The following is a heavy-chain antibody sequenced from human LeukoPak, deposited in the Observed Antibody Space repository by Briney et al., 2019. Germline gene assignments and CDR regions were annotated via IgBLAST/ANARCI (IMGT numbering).Heavy chain of an antibody. D-gene: IGHD6-19*01. CDR3: ARVLDSSGWTSFDY. J-gene: IGHJ4*02. V-gene: IGHV6-1*01. Sequence: SQTLSLTCAISGDSVSSNSAAWNWIRQSPSRGLEWLGRTYYRSKWYNDYAVSVESRITINPDTSKNQFSLQLNSVTPEDTAVYYCARVLDSSGWTSFDYWGQGTLVTVSS. CDR1: GDSVSSNSAA. CDR2: TYYRSKWYN.